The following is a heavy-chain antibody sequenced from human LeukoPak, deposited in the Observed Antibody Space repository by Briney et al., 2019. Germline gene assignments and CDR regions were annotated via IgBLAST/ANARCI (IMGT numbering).Heavy chain of an antibody. Sequence: ASVKVSCKASGYTFTSYGISWVRQAPGQGLEWMGWISAYNGHTNYAQKLQGRVTMTTDTSTSTAYMELRSLRSDDTAVYYCARVESLLYYYYMDVWGKGTTVTVSS. CDR2: ISAYNGHT. V-gene: IGHV1-18*01. D-gene: IGHD5-24*01. CDR3: ARVESLLYYYYMDV. J-gene: IGHJ6*03. CDR1: GYTFTSYG.